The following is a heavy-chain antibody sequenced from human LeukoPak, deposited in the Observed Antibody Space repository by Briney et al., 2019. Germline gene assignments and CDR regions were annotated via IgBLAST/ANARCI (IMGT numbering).Heavy chain of an antibody. Sequence: PGESLRLSCAASEFTFSNYAMSWVRQAPGKGLEWVSGISGSGGSTYYADSVKGRFTISRDNSKKTLYMQMNSLRAEDTAVYHCVKDWNDVGFEAFDIWGQGTMVTVSS. CDR3: VKDWNDVGFEAFDI. V-gene: IGHV3-23*01. D-gene: IGHD1-1*01. J-gene: IGHJ3*02. CDR2: ISGSGGST. CDR1: EFTFSNYA.